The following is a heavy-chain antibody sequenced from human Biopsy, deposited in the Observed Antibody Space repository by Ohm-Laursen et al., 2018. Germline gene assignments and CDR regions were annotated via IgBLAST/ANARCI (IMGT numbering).Heavy chain of an antibody. Sequence: SQTLSLTCTVSGASITSYYWSWIRQPAGKGLEWIGHTYKGGNTNHNPSLKSRVSMSVDTSKNQLSLTLRSVTAADTAVYYCARDLPSSYYYAMDVWGQGAKVTVSS. CDR3: ARDLPSSYYYAMDV. J-gene: IGHJ6*02. V-gene: IGHV4-4*07. CDR2: TYKGGNT. CDR1: GASITSYY.